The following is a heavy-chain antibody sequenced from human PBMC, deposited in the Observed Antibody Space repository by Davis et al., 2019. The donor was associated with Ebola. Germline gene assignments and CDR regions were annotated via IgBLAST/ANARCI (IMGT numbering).Heavy chain of an antibody. V-gene: IGHV1-69*06. CDR1: GGTFSSYA. CDR3: ARNSLQQLVPLRYYGMDV. D-gene: IGHD6-13*01. J-gene: IGHJ6*02. CDR2: IIPIFGTA. Sequence: AASVKVSCKASGGTFSSYAISWVRQAPGQGLEWMGWIIPIFGTANYAQKFQGRVTITADKSTSTAYMELSSLRSEDTAVYYCARNSLQQLVPLRYYGMDVWGQGTTVTVSS.